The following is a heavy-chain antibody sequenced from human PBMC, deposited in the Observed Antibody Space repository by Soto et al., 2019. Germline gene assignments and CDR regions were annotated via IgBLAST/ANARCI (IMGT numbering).Heavy chain of an antibody. CDR1: GFTFSEYA. D-gene: IGHD2-21*01. V-gene: IGHV3-23*01. CDR2: ISSSGGTT. Sequence: EVQLLESGGGLVQPGGSLRLSCEASGFTFSEYAMSWVRQAPGKGLEWVSSISSSGGTTSYTDSVKGRFTISRDNSKNTLFLQMNGLRAEDTAIYYCTKEPKKSISHDYWGLGTLVTVSP. CDR3: TKEPKKSISHDY. J-gene: IGHJ4*02.